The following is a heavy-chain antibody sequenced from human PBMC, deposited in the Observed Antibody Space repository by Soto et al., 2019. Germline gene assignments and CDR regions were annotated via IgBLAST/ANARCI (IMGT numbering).Heavy chain of an antibody. D-gene: IGHD2-2*01. J-gene: IGHJ6*02. CDR1: GFTFSSYA. V-gene: IGHV3-23*01. Sequence: EVQLLESGGGLVQPGGSLRLSCAASGFTFSSYAMSWVRQAPGKGLEWVSAISASGGSTYYADSVKGRFTISRDNSKNTLYLRMNSLRAEDTAVYYCACYRGAYSYSGMDVWGQGTTVSVSS. CDR3: ACYRGAYSYSGMDV. CDR2: ISASGGST.